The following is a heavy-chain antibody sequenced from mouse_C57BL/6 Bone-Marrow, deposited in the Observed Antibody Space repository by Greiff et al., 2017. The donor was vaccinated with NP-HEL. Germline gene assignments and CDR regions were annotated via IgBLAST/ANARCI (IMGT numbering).Heavy chain of an antibody. CDR2: ISNGGGST. V-gene: IGHV5-12*01. CDR1: GFTFSDYY. CDR3: ARLYYGSGFDD. D-gene: IGHD1-1*01. J-gene: IGHJ2*01. Sequence: EVQLVESGGGLVQPGGSLKLSCAASGFTFSDYYMYWVRQTPEKRLEWVAYISNGGGSTYYPDTVKGRFTISRDKAKNTLYLQMSRLKSEDTAMYYCARLYYGSGFDDWGQGTTLTVSS.